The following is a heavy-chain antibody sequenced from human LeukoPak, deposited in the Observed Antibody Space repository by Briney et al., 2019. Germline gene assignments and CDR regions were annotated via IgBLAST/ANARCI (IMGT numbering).Heavy chain of an antibody. J-gene: IGHJ6*04. Sequence: PPETLSLTCTVSGGSISSTSYYWGWIRQPPGKGLEWIGSIFYSGNTYYNPSLKSRVTISVDTSKKQFSLNLSSVTAADTAVYYCAREAATGKRMDVWGKGTTVTVSS. D-gene: IGHD6-13*01. CDR1: GGSISSTSYY. V-gene: IGHV4-39*02. CDR3: AREAATGKRMDV. CDR2: IFYSGNT.